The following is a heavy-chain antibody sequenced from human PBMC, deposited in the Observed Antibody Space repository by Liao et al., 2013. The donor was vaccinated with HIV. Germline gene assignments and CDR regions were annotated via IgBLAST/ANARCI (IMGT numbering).Heavy chain of an antibody. J-gene: IGHJ2*01. CDR1: GGSISSGSYY. D-gene: IGHD5-24*01. CDR3: ARGRDSSWGYFDL. V-gene: IGHV4-61*02. Sequence: QVQLQESGPGLVKPSQTLSLTCSVSGGSISSGSYYWSWIRQPAGKGLEWIGRIYTSGSPNYNPSLKSRVTISVDTSKNQVSLNLNSVTAADTAVYYCARGRDSSWGYFDLWGRGTLVSVSS. CDR2: IYTSGSP.